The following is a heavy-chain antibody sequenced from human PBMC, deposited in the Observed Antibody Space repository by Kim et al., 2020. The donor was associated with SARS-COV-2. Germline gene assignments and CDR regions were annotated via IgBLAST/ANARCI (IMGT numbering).Heavy chain of an antibody. D-gene: IGHD3-16*01. V-gene: IGHV3-48*04. CDR1: GFDFSSYS. CDR2: ISTTSSTI. J-gene: IGHJ6*02. CDR3: ARDGRPLWV. Sequence: GGSLRLSCTTSGFDFSSYSMNWVRQAPGGGLEWLSFISTTSSTIYYADSVRGRFTISRDDANSSLYLQMNSLKVEDTATYYCARDGRPLWVWGQGTTVTVSS.